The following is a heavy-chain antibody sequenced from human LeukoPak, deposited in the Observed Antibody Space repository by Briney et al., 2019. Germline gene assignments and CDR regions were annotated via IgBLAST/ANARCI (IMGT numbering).Heavy chain of an antibody. D-gene: IGHD3-10*01. CDR1: GFTFSIYA. CDR2: ISDSGGRT. CDR3: ARDLGSFYNVKAFDI. V-gene: IGHV3-23*01. Sequence: GGSLRLSCAASGFTFSIYAMGWVRQAPGKGLEWVSTISDSGGRTYYADSVKGRFTISRDNSKKTLYLQMNNLGAEDTAVYYCARDLGSFYNVKAFDIWGQGTLVTVSS. J-gene: IGHJ3*02.